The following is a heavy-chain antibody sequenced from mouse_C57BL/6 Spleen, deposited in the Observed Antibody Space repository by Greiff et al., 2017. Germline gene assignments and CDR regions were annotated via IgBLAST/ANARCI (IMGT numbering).Heavy chain of an antibody. D-gene: IGHD1-1*01. CDR3: AREGSSYDAMDY. J-gene: IGHJ4*01. CDR2: INYDGSST. V-gene: IGHV5-16*01. Sequence: EVKLMESEGGLVQPGSSMKLSCTASGFTFSDYYMAWVRQVPEKGLEWVANINYDGSSTYYLDSLKSRFIISRDNAKNILYLQMSSLKSEDTATYYCAREGSSYDAMDYWGQGTSVTVSS. CDR1: GFTFSDYY.